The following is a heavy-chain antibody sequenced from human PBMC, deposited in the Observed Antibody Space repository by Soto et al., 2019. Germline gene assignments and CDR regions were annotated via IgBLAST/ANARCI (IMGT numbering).Heavy chain of an antibody. CDR3: AREDGDFVYVH. Sequence: QVQLRESGPGLLRPSETLSLTCTVSGGSIRNDYLTWIRQSPGKGLEWIGHDFFTGSTKYRPSLESRVTISVDTSQSAFSLILTSVTTADTAVYCCAREDGDFVYVHWGQGTLVTVSS. CDR2: DFFTGST. V-gene: IGHV4-59*01. CDR1: GGSIRNDY. D-gene: IGHD4-17*01. J-gene: IGHJ4*02.